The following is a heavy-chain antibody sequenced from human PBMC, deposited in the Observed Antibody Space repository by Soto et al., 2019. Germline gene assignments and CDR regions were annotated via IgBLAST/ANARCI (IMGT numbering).Heavy chain of an antibody. D-gene: IGHD2-2*02. CDR2: IYPGDSDT. Sequence: PGESLKISCKASGYSFTTYWIGWVRQMPGKGLEWMGIIYPGDSDTRYSPSFQGQVTISADKSISTAYLQWSSLKASDTAMYYCARGQIYPGNWFDPWGQGTLVTVSS. V-gene: IGHV5-51*01. J-gene: IGHJ5*02. CDR3: ARGQIYPGNWFDP. CDR1: GYSFTTYW.